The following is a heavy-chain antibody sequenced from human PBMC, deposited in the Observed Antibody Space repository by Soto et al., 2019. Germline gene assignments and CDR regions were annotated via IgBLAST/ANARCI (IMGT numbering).Heavy chain of an antibody. CDR3: ARDDWVGATNFDY. CDR1: GFTFSSYA. V-gene: IGHV3-30-3*01. D-gene: IGHD1-26*01. J-gene: IGHJ4*02. Sequence: ESGGGVVQPGRSLRLSCAASGFTFSSYAMHWVRQAPGKGLEWVAVISYDGSNKYYADSVKGRFTISRDNSKNTLYLQMNSLRAEDTAVYYCARDDWVGATNFDYWGQGTLVTVSS. CDR2: ISYDGSNK.